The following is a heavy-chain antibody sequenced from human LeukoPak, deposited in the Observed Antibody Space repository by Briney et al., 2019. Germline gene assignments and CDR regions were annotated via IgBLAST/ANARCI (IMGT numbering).Heavy chain of an antibody. V-gene: IGHV3-30*02. J-gene: IGHJ4*02. CDR3: AILSVPGDYFDY. D-gene: IGHD3-10*02. CDR1: GFTFSSYG. CDR2: IRYDGSNK. Sequence: GGSLRLSCAASGFTFSSYGMHWVRQAPGKGLEWVTFIRYDGSNKFYADSVKGRFTISRDNSKNTLYLQMNNLRVEDTAVYYCAILSVPGDYFDYWGQGTLVTVSS.